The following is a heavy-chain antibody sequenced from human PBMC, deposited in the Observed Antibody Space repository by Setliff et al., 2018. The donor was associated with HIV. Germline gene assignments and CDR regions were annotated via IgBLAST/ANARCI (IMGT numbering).Heavy chain of an antibody. CDR1: GGSMSSGSYF. D-gene: IGHD4-17*01. Sequence: SETLSLTCTVSGGSMSSGSYFWSWIRQPAGKGLEWIGRIYTSGSTDYNPSLKSRVTLSVDTSKHQFSLKLSSVTAADTAVYYCARVQMAYAAFDVWGQGTMVTVSS. CDR2: IYTSGST. V-gene: IGHV4-61*02. J-gene: IGHJ3*01. CDR3: ARVQMAYAAFDV.